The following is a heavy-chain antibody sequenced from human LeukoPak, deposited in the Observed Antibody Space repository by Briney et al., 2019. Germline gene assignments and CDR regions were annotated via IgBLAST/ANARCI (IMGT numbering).Heavy chain of an antibody. V-gene: IGHV1-69*05. D-gene: IGHD6-25*01. CDR2: IIPIFGTA. Sequence: SVKVSCKASGGTFSSYAISWVRQAPGQGLEWMGGIIPIFGTANYAQKFQGRVTITTDESTSTAYMELSSLRSEDTAVYYCASQARRLSIAADGWGQGTLVTVSS. CDR3: ASQARRLSIAADG. J-gene: IGHJ4*02. CDR1: GGTFSSYA.